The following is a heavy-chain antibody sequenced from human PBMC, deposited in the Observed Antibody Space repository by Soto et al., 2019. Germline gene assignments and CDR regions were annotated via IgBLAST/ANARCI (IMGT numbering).Heavy chain of an antibody. CDR1: GGSISSGGYS. J-gene: IGHJ6*02. D-gene: IGHD4-17*01. V-gene: IGHV4-30-2*01. Sequence: SETLSLTCAVSGGSISSGGYSWSWIRQPPGKGLEWIGYMYHSGSTYYNPSLKSRVTISIDRSKNQFSLKLSSVTAADTAVYYCARSYGDYVYYYYGMDVWGQGTTVTVSS. CDR2: MYHSGST. CDR3: ARSYGDYVYYYYGMDV.